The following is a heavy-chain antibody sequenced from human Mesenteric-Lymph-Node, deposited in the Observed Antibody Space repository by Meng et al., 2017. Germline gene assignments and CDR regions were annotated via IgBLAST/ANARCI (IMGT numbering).Heavy chain of an antibody. CDR3: SSSIFGVSVMNY. J-gene: IGHJ4*02. V-gene: IGHV3-73*01. Sequence: GESLKTSCAASGFTSSSYWMSWVRPAPGKGLEWVGRIRSRSNAYATVYAASVKGRFTISRDDSKNTAYLQMNGLKTEDTAVYYCSSSIFGVSVMNYWGRGTLVTVSS. CDR1: GFTSSSYW. CDR2: IRSRSNAYAT. D-gene: IGHD3-3*01.